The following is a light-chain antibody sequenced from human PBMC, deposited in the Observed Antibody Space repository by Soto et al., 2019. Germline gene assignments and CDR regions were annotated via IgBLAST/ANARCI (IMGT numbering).Light chain of an antibody. CDR1: QSVSSSY. V-gene: IGKV3-20*01. Sequence: EIVMTQSPATLSVSPGERATLSCRASQSVSSSYLAWYQQKPGQAPRLLIYGASSRATGIPDRFSGSGSGTDFTLTIRRLEPEDSAVYYCQQYSSSRTFGQGTKV. J-gene: IGKJ1*01. CDR3: QQYSSSRT. CDR2: GAS.